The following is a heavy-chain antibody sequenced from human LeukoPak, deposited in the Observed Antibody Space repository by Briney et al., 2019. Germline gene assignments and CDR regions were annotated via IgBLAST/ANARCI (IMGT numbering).Heavy chain of an antibody. D-gene: IGHD2-2*01. J-gene: IGHJ5*01. CDR1: GFTFSSYA. V-gene: IGHV3-23*01. CDR3: AKDRHAPGRYCSSTSCFPFDS. Sequence: GGSLRLSCVVSGFTFSSYAMSWVRQAPGKGLEWVSGISGSGGSTYYADSVKGRFTISRDNTKDTLYLQMNSLRAEDTAVYYCAKDRHAPGRYCSSTSCFPFDSWGQGTLVTVSS. CDR2: ISGSGGST.